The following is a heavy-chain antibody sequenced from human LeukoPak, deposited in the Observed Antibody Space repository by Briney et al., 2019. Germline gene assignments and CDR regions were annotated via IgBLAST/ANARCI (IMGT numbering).Heavy chain of an antibody. CDR2: IYYSGSS. Sequence: NSSETLSLTCTVSGGSISSSSHYWGWFRQPPGKGLEWIGYIYYSGSSFCIPSLKSRVTMSVDTSKNQFSLRLNSVTAADTAVYYCARGPTVTTDYWGQGTLVTVSS. CDR3: ARGPTVTTDY. CDR1: GGSISSSSHY. J-gene: IGHJ4*02. D-gene: IGHD4-17*01. V-gene: IGHV4-39*01.